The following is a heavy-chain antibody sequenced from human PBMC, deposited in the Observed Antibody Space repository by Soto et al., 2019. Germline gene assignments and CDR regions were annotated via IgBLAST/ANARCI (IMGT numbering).Heavy chain of an antibody. J-gene: IGHJ4*02. CDR2: IYASGTT. V-gene: IGHV4-4*07. CDR1: GASISNYY. Sequence: QVRLQESGPGLVKPSETLSLTCTVSGASISNYYWSWIRQPAGKGLECLGRIYASGTTTYNPSLRGRVTMSVDTSKIQFSLNLNSVTAADTAVYYCARESRSELGTVEYWGQGTLVTVSS. D-gene: IGHD1-1*01. CDR3: ARESRSELGTVEY.